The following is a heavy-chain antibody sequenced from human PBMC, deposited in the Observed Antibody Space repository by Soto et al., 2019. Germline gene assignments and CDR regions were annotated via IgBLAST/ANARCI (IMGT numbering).Heavy chain of an antibody. J-gene: IGHJ4*02. Sequence: ASVKVSCKASGYTFTSYAMHWVRQAPGQRLEWMGWINAGNGNTKYSQKFQGRVTITRDTSASTAYMELSSLRSEDTAVYYCARDRGLSIAARQPSDYWGQGTLVTVSS. CDR1: GYTFTSYA. CDR3: ARDRGLSIAARQPSDY. D-gene: IGHD6-6*01. CDR2: INAGNGNT. V-gene: IGHV1-3*01.